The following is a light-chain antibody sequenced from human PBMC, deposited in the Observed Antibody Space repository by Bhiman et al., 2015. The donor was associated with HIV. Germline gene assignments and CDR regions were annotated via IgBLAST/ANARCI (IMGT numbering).Light chain of an antibody. CDR2: ENN. V-gene: IGLV1-51*02. Sequence: QSVLTQPPSVSAAPGQKVTISCSGSSSNIGNIYVSWYQQLPGTAPKLLIYENNKRPSGIPDRFSGSKSGNTASLTISGLQAEDEADYYCSSLTSSLTYVFGTGTNVTVL. CDR3: SSLTSSLTYV. CDR1: SSNIGNIY. J-gene: IGLJ1*01.